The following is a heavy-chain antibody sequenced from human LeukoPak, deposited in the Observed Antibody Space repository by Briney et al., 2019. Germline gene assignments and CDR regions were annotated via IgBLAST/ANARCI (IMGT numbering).Heavy chain of an antibody. J-gene: IGHJ3*01. D-gene: IGHD3-16*02. CDR2: ISSSGSTI. CDR3: VKRLTLGDLSIKGAFAL. Sequence: AGGSLRLSCAASGFTFSSYEMNWVRQAPGKGLEWVSYISSSGSTIYYADSVKGRFTISRDNAKNSLYLQMNSLRAEDSAMYYCVKRLTLGDLSIKGAFALWGQGTMVTVAS. CDR1: GFTFSSYE. V-gene: IGHV3-48*03.